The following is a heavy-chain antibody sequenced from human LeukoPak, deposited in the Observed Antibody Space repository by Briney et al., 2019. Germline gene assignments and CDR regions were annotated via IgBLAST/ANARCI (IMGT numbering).Heavy chain of an antibody. D-gene: IGHD3-10*01. V-gene: IGHV3-33*06. J-gene: IGHJ5*01. CDR1: GVTFSNFG. Sequence: GGSLRPSREASGVTFSNFGMHWVRQDPGKGLEWGGVIWSDGSHKYYDDSVKGRFIISRDNSKNTLYLQMNSLRAADTSIYFCAKDANEFGDSYFDSWGQGTLVTVSS. CDR2: IWSDGSHK. CDR3: AKDANEFGDSYFDS.